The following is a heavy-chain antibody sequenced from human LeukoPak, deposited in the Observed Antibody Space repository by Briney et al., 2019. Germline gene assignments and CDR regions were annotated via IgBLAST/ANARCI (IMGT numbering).Heavy chain of an antibody. Sequence: SETLSLPCTVSGGSISSYYWSWIRQPPGKGLEWIGYIYYSGSTNYNPSLKSRVTISVDTSKNQFSLKLSSVTAADTAVYYCAREGYYGSGYPFDYWGQGTLVTVSS. CDR3: AREGYYGSGYPFDY. J-gene: IGHJ4*02. CDR1: GGSISSYY. CDR2: IYYSGST. V-gene: IGHV4-59*12. D-gene: IGHD3-10*01.